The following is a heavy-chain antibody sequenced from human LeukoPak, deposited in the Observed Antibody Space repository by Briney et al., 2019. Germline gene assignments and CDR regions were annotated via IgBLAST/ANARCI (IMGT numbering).Heavy chain of an antibody. CDR3: ARHSIRYCSSTSCYRVFDY. V-gene: IGHV5-51*01. CDR1: GYSFTSYW. J-gene: IGHJ4*02. D-gene: IGHD2-2*02. CDR2: IYPGDSDT. Sequence: GESLKISCKGSGYSFTSYWIGWVRQMPGKGLEWMGIIYPGDSDTRYSPSFQGQVTISADKSISTAYLQWSSLKASDTAMYYCARHSIRYCSSTSCYRVFDYWGQGSLVTVPS.